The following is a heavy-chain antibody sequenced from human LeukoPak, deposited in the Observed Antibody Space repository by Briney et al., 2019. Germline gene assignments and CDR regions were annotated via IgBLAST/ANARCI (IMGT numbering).Heavy chain of an antibody. D-gene: IGHD2-15*01. CDR1: GFTFSSNE. CDR3: ARGYCSGGSCYFDY. J-gene: IGHJ4*02. CDR2: ISSSGSTT. Sequence: GGSLRLSCAASGFTFSSNEMNWVRQAPGKGLEWVSYISSSGSTTYYADSVKGRFTISRDNAKNSLYLQMNSLRAEDTAVYYCARGYCSGGSCYFDYWGQGTLVTVSS. V-gene: IGHV3-48*03.